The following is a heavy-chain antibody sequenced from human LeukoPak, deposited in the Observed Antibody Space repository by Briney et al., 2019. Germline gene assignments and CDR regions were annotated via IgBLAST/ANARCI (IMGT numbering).Heavy chain of an antibody. CDR1: GFIFSNFG. CDR3: ANERQSHYLDY. J-gene: IGHJ4*02. Sequence: GGSLRLSCKASGFIFSNFGMHWVRQAPGKGLEWVALIRYDGSDKYYADSVKARFTISRDNSRNTLYLQMNSLRAEDTAVYYCANERQSHYLDYWGQGTLVTVSS. CDR2: IRYDGSDK. V-gene: IGHV3-30*02. D-gene: IGHD1-1*01.